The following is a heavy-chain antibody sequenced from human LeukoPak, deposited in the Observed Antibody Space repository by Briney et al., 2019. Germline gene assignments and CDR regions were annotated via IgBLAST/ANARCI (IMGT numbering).Heavy chain of an antibody. CDR2: ISDSGGST. J-gene: IGHJ6*03. D-gene: IGHD4-23*01. Sequence: PGGSLRLSCAASGFTFSSYAMSWVRQAPGKGLEWVSAISDSGGSTYYADSVKGRFTISRDNSKNTLYLQMNSLRAEDTAVYYCTSWRDGGNFNYYYYYMDVWGKGTTVTVSS. V-gene: IGHV3-23*01. CDR1: GFTFSSYA. CDR3: TSWRDGGNFNYYYYYMDV.